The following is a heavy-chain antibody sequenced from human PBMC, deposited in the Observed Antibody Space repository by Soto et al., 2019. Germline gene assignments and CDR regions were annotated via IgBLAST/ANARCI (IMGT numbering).Heavy chain of an antibody. V-gene: IGHV3-33*01. J-gene: IGHJ4*02. CDR1: GFTFSSYG. CDR3: ARALDYGDYLYYFDY. Sequence: ESGGGVVQPGRSLRLSCAASGFTFSSYGMHWVRQAPGKGLEWVAVIWYDGSNKYYADSVKGRFTISRDNSKNTLYLQMNSLRAEDTAVYYCARALDYGDYLYYFDYWGQGTLVTVSS. CDR2: IWYDGSNK. D-gene: IGHD4-17*01.